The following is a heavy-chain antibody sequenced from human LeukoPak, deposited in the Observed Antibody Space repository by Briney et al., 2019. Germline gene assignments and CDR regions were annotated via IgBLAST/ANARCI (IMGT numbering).Heavy chain of an antibody. D-gene: IGHD3-3*01. Sequence: GGSLRLSCAASGFTFSSYAMSWVRQAPGKGLEWVSAISGSGGSTYYADSVKGRFTISSDNSKNTLYLQMNSLRAEDTAVYYCAKLFFEDFYYYDFDVWGQGTTVTVSS. CDR2: ISGSGGST. CDR1: GFTFSSYA. CDR3: AKLFFEDFYYYDFDV. V-gene: IGHV3-23*01. J-gene: IGHJ6*02.